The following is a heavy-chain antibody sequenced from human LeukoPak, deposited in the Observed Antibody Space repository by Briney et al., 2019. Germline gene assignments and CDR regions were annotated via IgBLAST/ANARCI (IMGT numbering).Heavy chain of an antibody. J-gene: IGHJ4*02. V-gene: IGHV4-59*08. D-gene: IGHD3-10*01. Sequence: SETLSLTCTVSGGSISSYYWSWIRQPPGKGLEWIGYIYYSGSTNYNPSLKSRVTISVDTSKNQFSLKLSSVTAADTAVYYCARHMVRGVIIHPFDYWGQGTLVTASS. CDR3: ARHMVRGVIIHPFDY. CDR1: GGSISSYY. CDR2: IYYSGST.